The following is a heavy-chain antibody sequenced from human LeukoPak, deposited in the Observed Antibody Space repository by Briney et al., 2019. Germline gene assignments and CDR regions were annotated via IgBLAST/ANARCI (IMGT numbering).Heavy chain of an antibody. J-gene: IGHJ4*02. V-gene: IGHV3-30*04. Sequence: GRSLRLSCAASGFTFSSYAMHWVRQAPGKGREGVAVISYDGSNKYYADSVKGRFTISRDNSKNTLYLQMNSLRAEDTAVYYCAVVAATADFDYWGQGTLVTVSS. CDR1: GFTFSSYA. CDR2: ISYDGSNK. CDR3: AVVAATADFDY. D-gene: IGHD2-15*01.